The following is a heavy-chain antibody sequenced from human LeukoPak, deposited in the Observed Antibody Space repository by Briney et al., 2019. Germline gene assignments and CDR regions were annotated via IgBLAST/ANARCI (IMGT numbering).Heavy chain of an antibody. CDR2: ISDDGSNK. V-gene: IGHV3-30*18. CDR1: GFTFSNYG. Sequence: GRSLRLSRVASGFTFSNYGMHWVRQAPGKGLEWVAVISDDGSNKYYPDSAKGRFTISRDNSKSTLNLQMDSLRIEDTAVYYCAKVGFTGSYMHAFDMWGQGTMVTVSS. D-gene: IGHD1-26*01. J-gene: IGHJ3*02. CDR3: AKVGFTGSYMHAFDM.